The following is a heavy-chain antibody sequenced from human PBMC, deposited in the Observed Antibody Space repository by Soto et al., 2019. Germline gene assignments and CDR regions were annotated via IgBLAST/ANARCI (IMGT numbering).Heavy chain of an antibody. V-gene: IGHV3-30*18. J-gene: IGHJ4*02. D-gene: IGHD1-26*01. Sequence: QVQMVESGGGVVQPGRSLRLSCATSGFIFSSYGMHWVRQVPGKGLEWVALISYDGSNEAYADSVKGRFIITRDKSKSTLYLQIDSLRAEDTAVYYCAKAIESGSYSTALDHWGQGTRVTVSS. CDR1: GFIFSSYG. CDR2: ISYDGSNE. CDR3: AKAIESGSYSTALDH.